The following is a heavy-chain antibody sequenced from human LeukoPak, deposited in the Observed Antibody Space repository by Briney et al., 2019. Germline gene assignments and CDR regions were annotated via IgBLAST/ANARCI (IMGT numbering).Heavy chain of an antibody. CDR3: ARRINYYDSSALRHLYFDY. J-gene: IGHJ4*02. V-gene: IGHV3-23*01. Sequence: GESLKISCKGSGYSFTSYWIGWVRQAPGKGLEWVSAISGSGGSTYYADSVKGRFTISRDNSKNTLYLQMNSLRAEDTAVYYCARRINYYDSSALRHLYFDYWGQGTLVTVSS. CDR2: ISGSGGST. D-gene: IGHD3-22*01. CDR1: GYSFTSYW.